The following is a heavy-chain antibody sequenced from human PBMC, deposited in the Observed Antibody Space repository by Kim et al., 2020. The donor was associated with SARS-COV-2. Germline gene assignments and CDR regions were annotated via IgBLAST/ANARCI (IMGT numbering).Heavy chain of an antibody. Sequence: YVDSVHGRFTIIRDSDRNSMYLQMNSRRVEDTDVYYCTRGGYTSSWFWNYWGQGTLVTVSS. J-gene: IGHJ4*02. D-gene: IGHD6-13*01. CDR3: TRGGYTSSWFWNY. V-gene: IGHV3-7*01.